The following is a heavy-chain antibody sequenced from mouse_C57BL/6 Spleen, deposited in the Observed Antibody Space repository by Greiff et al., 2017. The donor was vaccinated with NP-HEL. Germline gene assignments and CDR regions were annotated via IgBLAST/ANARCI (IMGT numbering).Heavy chain of an antibody. CDR1: GYTFTSYW. J-gene: IGHJ2*01. V-gene: IGHV1-5*01. Sequence: EVQLQQSGTVLARPGASVKMSCKTSGYTFTSYWMHWVKQRPGQGLEWIGAIYPGNSDTSYNQKFKGKAKLTAVTSASTAYMELSSLTNEDSAVYYCTANLPTGYYFDYWGQGTTLTVSS. D-gene: IGHD4-1*01. CDR3: TANLPTGYYFDY. CDR2: IYPGNSDT.